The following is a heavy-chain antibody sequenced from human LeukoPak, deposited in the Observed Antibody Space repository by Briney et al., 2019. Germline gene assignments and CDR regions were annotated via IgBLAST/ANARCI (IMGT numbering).Heavy chain of an antibody. CDR2: MYYSGST. Sequence: PSETLSLTCTVSGGSITSYYWSWIRQPPGKRLEWIAYMYYSGSTNYNPSLKSRVTISVDTSKNQFSLNLSSVTAADTAVYYCARGGLSGSYGYYFAYWGQGTLVTVPS. CDR3: ARGGLSGSYGYYFAY. D-gene: IGHD3-10*01. CDR1: GGSITSYY. J-gene: IGHJ4*02. V-gene: IGHV4-59*01.